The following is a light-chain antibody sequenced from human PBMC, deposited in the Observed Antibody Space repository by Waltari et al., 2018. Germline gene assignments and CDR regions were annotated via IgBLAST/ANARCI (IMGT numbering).Light chain of an antibody. J-gene: IGLJ2*01. CDR3: AAWDDSLSGVV. Sequence: QSVLTQPPSASGTPGQRVTISCSGSSSNIGSNYVYWYQQLPGTAPKLLIYKNNHRPSGVPDRFCCSKSGTSASLAISGLRSGDEADYSCAAWDDSLSGVVFGGGTKLTVL. CDR1: SSNIGSNY. V-gene: IGLV1-47*01. CDR2: KNN.